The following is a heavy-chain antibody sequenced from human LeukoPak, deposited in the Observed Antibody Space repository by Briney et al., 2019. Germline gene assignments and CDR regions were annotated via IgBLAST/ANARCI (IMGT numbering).Heavy chain of an antibody. J-gene: IGHJ4*02. CDR3: VRDGDDFNFDY. V-gene: IGHV3-74*01. Sequence: GGSLRLSCAASGFTFSNHWMHWVRQAPGKGLVWVSRVKDGGYTNYADSVKGRFTISRDNAKNTVYLQMLSLRAGDTAVYYCVRDGDDFNFDYWGQGSLVTISS. D-gene: IGHD5-24*01. CDR1: GFTFSNHW. CDR2: VKDGGYT.